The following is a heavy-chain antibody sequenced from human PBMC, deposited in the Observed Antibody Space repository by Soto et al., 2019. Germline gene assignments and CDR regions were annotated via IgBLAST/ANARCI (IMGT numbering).Heavy chain of an antibody. D-gene: IGHD3-10*01. V-gene: IGHV2-5*02. J-gene: IGHJ4*02. CDR1: GFSLSTSGVG. Sequence: QITLKESGPTLVKPTQTLTLTCTFSGFSLSTSGVGVGWIRQPPGKALEWLALIYWDDDKRYSPSLKSRLTITKXTXKNQVVLTMTNMDPVDTATYYCAHRRVGSMGGAPDYWGQGTLVTVSS. CDR2: IYWDDDK. CDR3: AHRRVGSMGGAPDY.